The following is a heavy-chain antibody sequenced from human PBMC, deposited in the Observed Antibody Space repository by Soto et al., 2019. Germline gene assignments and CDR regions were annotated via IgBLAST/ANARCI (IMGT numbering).Heavy chain of an antibody. CDR2: ISWNSGSI. CDR1: GFTFDDYA. J-gene: IGHJ6*02. V-gene: IGHV3-9*01. Sequence: LSLTCAASGFTFDDYAMHWVRQAPGKGLEWVSGISWNSGSIGYADSVKGRFTISRDNAKNSLYLQMNSLRAEDTALYYCAKDMGGSGYDYYYYGMDVWGQGTTVTVSS. D-gene: IGHD5-12*01. CDR3: AKDMGGSGYDYYYYGMDV.